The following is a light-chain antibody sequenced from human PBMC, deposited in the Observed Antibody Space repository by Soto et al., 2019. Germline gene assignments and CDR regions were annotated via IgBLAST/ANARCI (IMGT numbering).Light chain of an antibody. V-gene: IGLV1-36*01. J-gene: IGLJ3*02. CDR1: SSYIGNNA. CDR3: AAWDDSLNGWV. Sequence: QSVLTQPPSVSAAPRQRVTISCSGSSSYIGNNAVNWYQQLPGKAPKLLIYYNDLLPSGVSDRFSGSKSGTSASLAISGLQSEDEADYYCAAWDDSLNGWVFGGGTKVTVL. CDR2: YND.